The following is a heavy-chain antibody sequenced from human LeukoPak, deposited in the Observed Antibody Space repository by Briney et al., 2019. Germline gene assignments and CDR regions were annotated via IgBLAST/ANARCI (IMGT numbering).Heavy chain of an antibody. CDR1: TGTSRDSW. J-gene: IGHJ6*02. Sequence: AGGSLRLSCAASTGTSRDSWMHWVRQAPGKGLVWISRITIDGTGTTYADAVKGRFTISRDSAKNTLYLQMNSLRAEDTAVYYCTRDRFYAMDAWGQGTTVTVSS. V-gene: IGHV3-74*03. CDR2: ITIDGTGT. CDR3: TRDRFYAMDA.